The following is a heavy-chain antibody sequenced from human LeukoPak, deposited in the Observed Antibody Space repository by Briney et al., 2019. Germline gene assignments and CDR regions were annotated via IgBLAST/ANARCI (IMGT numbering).Heavy chain of an antibody. CDR1: GGSISSGGYS. D-gene: IGHD5-24*01. CDR3: ARAAQLRSAPKYWYFDL. V-gene: IGHV4-30-2*01. CDR2: IYHSGST. Sequence: SETLSLTCAVSGGSISSGGYSWSWIRQPPGKGLEWIGYIYHSGSTYYNPSLKSRVTISVDRSKNQFSLKLSSVTAADTAVYYCARAAQLRSAPKYWYFDLWGRGTLVTVSS. J-gene: IGHJ2*01.